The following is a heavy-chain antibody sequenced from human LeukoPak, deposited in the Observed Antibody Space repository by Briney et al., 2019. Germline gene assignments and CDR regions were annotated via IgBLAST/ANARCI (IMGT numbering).Heavy chain of an antibody. V-gene: IGHV4-59*12. CDR1: GGSISSYY. CDR2: IYHSGST. J-gene: IGHJ5*02. Sequence: SETLSLTCTVSGGSISSYYWSWIRQPPGKGLEWIGYIYHSGSTYYNPSLKSRVTISVDRSKNQFSLKLSSVTAADTAVYYCARGLGNNWFDPWGQGTLVTVSS. CDR3: ARGLGNNWFDP. D-gene: IGHD1-26*01.